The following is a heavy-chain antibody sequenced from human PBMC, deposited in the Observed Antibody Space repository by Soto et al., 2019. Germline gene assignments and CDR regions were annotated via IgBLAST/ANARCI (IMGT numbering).Heavy chain of an antibody. Sequence: GESLKISCKGSGYSFTIYWISWVRQMPGKGLEWMGRIDPSDSYTNYSPSFQGHVTISADKSISTAYLQWSSLKASDTAMYYCATYSSSWYGLHYYYGMDVWGQGTTVTVSS. CDR2: IDPSDSYT. CDR3: ATYSSSWYGLHYYYGMDV. D-gene: IGHD6-13*01. V-gene: IGHV5-10-1*01. CDR1: GYSFTIYW. J-gene: IGHJ6*02.